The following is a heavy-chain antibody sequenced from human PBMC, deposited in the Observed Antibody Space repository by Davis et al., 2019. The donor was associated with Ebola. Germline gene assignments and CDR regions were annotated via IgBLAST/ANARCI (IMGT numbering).Heavy chain of an antibody. V-gene: IGHV4-34*01. D-gene: IGHD2-2*01. Sequence: PSETLSLTCAVYGGSFSGYYWSWIRQPPGKGLEWIGEVNHSGSTNYNPSLKSRVAILVDTSKNQFSLRLSSMTAADTAVYYCARGRRDESASSYLNYWGQGLLVTVSS. CDR1: GGSFSGYY. CDR3: ARGRRDESASSYLNY. CDR2: VNHSGST. J-gene: IGHJ4*01.